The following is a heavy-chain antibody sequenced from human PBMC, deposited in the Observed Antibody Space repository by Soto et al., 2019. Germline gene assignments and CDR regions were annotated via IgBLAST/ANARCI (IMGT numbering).Heavy chain of an antibody. CDR2: IYTSGST. D-gene: IGHD2-2*01. CDR1: GGSISNYD. Sequence: PSETLSLTCTVSGGSISNYDWSWIRQPAGKGLEWIGRIYTSGSTDYNPSLKSRVTMSVDTSKNQFSLRLSSVTAADTAVYYCARGHCTSTSCYPSDYWGQGALVTVSS. V-gene: IGHV4-4*07. CDR3: ARGHCTSTSCYPSDY. J-gene: IGHJ4*02.